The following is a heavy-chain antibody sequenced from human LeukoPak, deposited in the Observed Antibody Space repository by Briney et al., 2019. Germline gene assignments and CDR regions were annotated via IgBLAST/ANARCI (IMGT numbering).Heavy chain of an antibody. CDR1: GYSFTTYW. CDR2: IYPSDSDT. V-gene: IGHV5-51*01. J-gene: IGHJ4*02. CDR3: ARRMVRGVMDYFDY. Sequence: GESLKISCKGSGYSFTTYWIGWVRQMPGKGLEWMGIIYPSDSDTRYSPSFQGQVTISADKSINTAYLQWSSLKASDTAMYYCARRMVRGVMDYFDYWGQGTLVTVSS. D-gene: IGHD3-10*01.